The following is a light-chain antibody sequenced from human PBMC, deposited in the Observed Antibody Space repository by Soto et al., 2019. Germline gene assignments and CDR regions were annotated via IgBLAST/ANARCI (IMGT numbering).Light chain of an antibody. V-gene: IGKV3-20*01. Sequence: VMTQSPLSLPVTLGQPATLSCRASQSFRGLLAWYQQRPGQPPNLLIFGASHRAPDIPDRFSGSGSGTDFTLTISRLEPEDFAVYYCQQYGSSIQTFGQGTKVDIK. CDR3: QQYGSSIQT. CDR1: QSFRGL. J-gene: IGKJ1*01. CDR2: GAS.